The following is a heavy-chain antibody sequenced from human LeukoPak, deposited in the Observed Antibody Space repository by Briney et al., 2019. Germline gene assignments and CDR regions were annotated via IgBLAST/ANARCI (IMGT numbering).Heavy chain of an antibody. CDR1: GGSTSSGSYY. Sequence: SETLSLTCTVSGGSTSSGSYYWGWIRQPPGKGLEWIGSIYHSGSTYYNPSLKSRVTISVDTSKNQFSLKLSSVTAADTAVYYCAREGAAAASFSSYWGQGTLVTVSS. CDR3: AREGAAAASFSSY. J-gene: IGHJ4*02. V-gene: IGHV4-39*07. D-gene: IGHD6-13*01. CDR2: IYHSGST.